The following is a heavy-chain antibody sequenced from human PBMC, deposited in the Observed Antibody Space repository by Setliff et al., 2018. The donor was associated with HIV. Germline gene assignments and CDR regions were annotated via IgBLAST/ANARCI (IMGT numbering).Heavy chain of an antibody. CDR2: LYYGGST. J-gene: IGHJ3*02. D-gene: IGHD3-16*02. V-gene: IGHV4-39*01. CDR3: AGHQVIPTVIGAFDI. CDR1: GDSISTSNSY. Sequence: KTSETLSLTCTVSGDSISTSNSYWGWVRQPPGKGLEWIGSLYYGGSTYYNPSLKSRVTISVDTSKNHFSPKLSSVTAADTAVYYCAGHQVIPTVIGAFDIWGQGTVVTVSS.